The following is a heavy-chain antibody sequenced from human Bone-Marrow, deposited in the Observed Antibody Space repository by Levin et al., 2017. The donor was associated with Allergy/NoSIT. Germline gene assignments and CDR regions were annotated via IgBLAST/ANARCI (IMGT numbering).Heavy chain of an antibody. CDR3: ARDNGGSSRPGPFDY. V-gene: IGHV3-64*01. CDR1: GFTFSSYA. CDR2: ISSNGGST. D-gene: IGHD6-13*01. J-gene: IGHJ4*02. Sequence: GGSLRLSCAASGFTFSSYAMHWVRQAPGKGLEYVSAISSNGGSTYYANSVKGRFTISRDNSKNTLYLQMGSLRAEDMAVYYCARDNGGSSRPGPFDYWGQGTLVTVSS.